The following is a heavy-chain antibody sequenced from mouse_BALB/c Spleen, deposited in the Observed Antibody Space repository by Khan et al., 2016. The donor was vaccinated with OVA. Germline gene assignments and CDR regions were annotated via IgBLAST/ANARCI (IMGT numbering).Heavy chain of an antibody. D-gene: IGHD1-2*01. CDR2: ISYSGST. CDR1: GYSITSVYG. CDR3: ARTARIKY. Sequence: EVQLQESGPGLVKPSQSLSLTCTVTGYSITSVYGWNLIRPFPGNLLELMCFISYSGSTYYNPSLKSRFSISRDTSKNQIFLQLNSVTTEDTATYYCARTARIKYWGQGTTLTVSS. J-gene: IGHJ2*01. V-gene: IGHV3-1*02.